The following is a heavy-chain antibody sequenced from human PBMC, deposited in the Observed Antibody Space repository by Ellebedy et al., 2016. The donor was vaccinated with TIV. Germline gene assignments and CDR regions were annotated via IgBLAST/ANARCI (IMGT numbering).Heavy chain of an antibody. J-gene: IGHJ4*02. V-gene: IGHV4-39*07. CDR1: GGSIFNSNYY. CDR2: IFYNGRT. D-gene: IGHD3-16*01. CDR3: ASATGGGSTLFFDS. Sequence: MPSETLSLTCTVSGGSIFNSNYYWGWIRQPPGKGLEWIGSIFYNGRTYYNASLKSRLTVSVDTSESRFSLKLSSVTAADTAVYYCASATGGGSTLFFDSWGQGALVTVSS.